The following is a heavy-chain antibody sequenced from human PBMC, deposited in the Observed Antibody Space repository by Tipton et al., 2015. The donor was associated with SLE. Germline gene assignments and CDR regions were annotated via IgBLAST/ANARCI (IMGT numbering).Heavy chain of an antibody. CDR3: ARDGPAARWFDP. V-gene: IGHV4-4*09. J-gene: IGHJ5*02. CDR1: GGSISSYY. Sequence: TLSLTCTVSGGSISSYYWSWIRQPPGKGLEWIGYIYTSGSTNYNPSLKSRVTISVDTSKNQFSLKLSSVTAADTAVYYCARDGPAARWFDPWGQGTLVTVSS. D-gene: IGHD6-13*01. CDR2: IYTSGST.